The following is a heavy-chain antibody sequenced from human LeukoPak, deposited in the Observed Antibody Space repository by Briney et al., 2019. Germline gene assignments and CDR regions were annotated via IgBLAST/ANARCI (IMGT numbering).Heavy chain of an antibody. V-gene: IGHV3-23*01. CDR2: ISGSGGST. Sequence: GGSLRLSCAASGFTFSSYAMSWVRQAPGKGLEWVSAISGSGGSTYYADSVTGLFTISKDNSKNTLFLQMNSLRAEDTAVYYCAKGLSHSYWGQGTLVTVSS. D-gene: IGHD2/OR15-2a*01. CDR3: AKGLSHSY. CDR1: GFTFSSYA. J-gene: IGHJ4*02.